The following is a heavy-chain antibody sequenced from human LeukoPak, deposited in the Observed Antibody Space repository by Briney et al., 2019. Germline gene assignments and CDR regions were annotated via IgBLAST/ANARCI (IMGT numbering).Heavy chain of an antibody. CDR2: IYYTGST. J-gene: IGHJ4*02. D-gene: IGHD3-10*01. CDR3: ARHMVRGVILDY. CDR1: GGSISSYY. V-gene: IGHV4-59*08. Sequence: SETLSLTCTVSGGSISSYYWSWIRQPPGKGLEWIGYIYYTGSTNYNPSLKSRVTISVDTSKNQFSLKLSSVTAADTAEYYCARHMVRGVILDYWGQGTLVTVSS.